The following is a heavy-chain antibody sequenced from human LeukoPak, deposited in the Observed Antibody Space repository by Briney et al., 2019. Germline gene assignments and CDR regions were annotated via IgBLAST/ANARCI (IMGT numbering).Heavy chain of an antibody. V-gene: IGHV3-30*02. J-gene: IGHJ5*02. CDR2: IRYDGSNK. Sequence: GGSLRLSCAASGFTFSSYGMHWDRQAPGKGLEWVAFIRYDGSNKYYADSVKGRFTISRDNSKNTLYLQMNSLRDEDTAVYYCAKDYSKTSYYGSGTYYRPNWFDPWGQGTLVTVSS. CDR1: GFTFSSYG. CDR3: AKDYSKTSYYGSGTYYRPNWFDP. D-gene: IGHD3-10*01.